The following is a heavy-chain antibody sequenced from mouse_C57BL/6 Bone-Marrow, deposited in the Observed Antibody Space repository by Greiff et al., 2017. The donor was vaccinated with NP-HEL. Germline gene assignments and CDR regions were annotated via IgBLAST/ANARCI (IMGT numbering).Heavy chain of an antibody. J-gene: IGHJ1*03. CDR3: AIDRFYYYGSSPYWYFDV. D-gene: IGHD1-1*01. Sequence: QVQLQQSGAELVKPGASVKVSCKASGYTFTSYWMHWVKQRPGQGLEWIGRIHPSDSDTNYNQKFKGKATLTVDKSSSTAYMQLSSLTSEDSAVYYWAIDRFYYYGSSPYWYFDVWGTGTTVTVSS. CDR1: GYTFTSYW. CDR2: IHPSDSDT. V-gene: IGHV1-74*01.